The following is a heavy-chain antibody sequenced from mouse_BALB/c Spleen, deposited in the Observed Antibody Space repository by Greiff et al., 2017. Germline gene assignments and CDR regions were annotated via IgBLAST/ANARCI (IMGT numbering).Heavy chain of an antibody. CDR3: ARRASYYAMDY. J-gene: IGHJ4*01. CDR1: GYTFTSYW. CDR2: INPSTGYT. Sequence: QVQLKQSGAELAKPGASVKMSCKASGYTFTSYWMHWVKQRPGQGLEWIGYINPSTGYTEYNQKFKDKATLTADKSSSTAYMQLSSLTSEDSAVYYCARRASYYAMDYGGQGTSVTVSS. V-gene: IGHV1-7*01. D-gene: IGHD3-3*01.